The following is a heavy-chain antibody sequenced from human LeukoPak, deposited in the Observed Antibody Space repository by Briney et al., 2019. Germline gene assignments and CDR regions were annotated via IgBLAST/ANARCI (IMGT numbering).Heavy chain of an antibody. D-gene: IGHD2-2*01. Sequence: ASVKVSCKASGGTFSSYAISWVRQAPGQGLEWMGGIIPIFGTANYAQKFQGRVTITTDESTSTAYMELSSLRSEDTAVYYCASPPGYCSSTSCYAHDAFDIWGQGIMVTVSS. CDR1: GGTFSSYA. V-gene: IGHV1-69*05. CDR3: ASPPGYCSSTSCYAHDAFDI. J-gene: IGHJ3*02. CDR2: IIPIFGTA.